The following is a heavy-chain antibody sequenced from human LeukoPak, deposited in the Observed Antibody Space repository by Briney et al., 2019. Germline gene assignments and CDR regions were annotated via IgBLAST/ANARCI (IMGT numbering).Heavy chain of an antibody. CDR2: GDYSGGT. Sequence: PSETLSLTCTVSGGSISSGSYYWSWIRQPAGKGLEWIASGDYSGGTYYNPSLESRVAISADTSKNQFSLKLSSVTAADTAVYYCARDVRGLFWYFDYWGQGTLVTVSS. CDR3: ARDVRGLFWYFDY. D-gene: IGHD3-10*02. CDR1: GGSISSGSYY. V-gene: IGHV4-61*10. J-gene: IGHJ4*02.